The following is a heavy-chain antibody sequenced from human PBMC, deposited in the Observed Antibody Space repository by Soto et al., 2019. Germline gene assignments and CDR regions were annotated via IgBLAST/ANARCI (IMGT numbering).Heavy chain of an antibody. CDR3: ARDAVGELSWFDP. D-gene: IGHD3-10*01. V-gene: IGHV4-59*01. J-gene: IGHJ5*02. Sequence: PSETLSLTCTVSGGSISSYYWSWIRQPPGKGLEWIGYIYYSGSTNYNPSLKSRVTISVDTSKNQFSLKLSSVTAADTAVYYCARDAVGELSWFDPRGQGTLVTVSS. CDR2: IYYSGST. CDR1: GGSISSYY.